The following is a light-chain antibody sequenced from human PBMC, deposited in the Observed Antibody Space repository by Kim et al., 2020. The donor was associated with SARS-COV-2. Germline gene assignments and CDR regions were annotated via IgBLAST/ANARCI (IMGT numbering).Light chain of an antibody. CDR1: SLRGYY. CDR2: GKN. CDR3: SSRDSSGNHLV. V-gene: IGLV3-19*01. J-gene: IGLJ3*02. Sequence: AQTVRITGQRGSLRGYYASCYQQQQAQAPAILIYGKNNRPPGIPDRFSGCSSGNNASLTITGGQAEDEADYYCSSRDSSGNHLVFGGGTQLTVL.